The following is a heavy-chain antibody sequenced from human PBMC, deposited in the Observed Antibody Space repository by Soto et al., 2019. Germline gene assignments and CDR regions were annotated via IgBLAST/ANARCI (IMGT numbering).Heavy chain of an antibody. CDR3: AKEEGGGSWKRYFDY. J-gene: IGHJ4*02. D-gene: IGHD2-15*01. Sequence: PGGSLRLSCAASGFTFSSYAMSWVRQAPGKGLEWVSAISGSGGSTYYADSVKGRFTISRDNSKNTPYLQMNSLRAEDTAVYYCAKEEGGGSWKRYFDYWGQGTLVTVSS. CDR1: GFTFSSYA. CDR2: ISGSGGST. V-gene: IGHV3-23*01.